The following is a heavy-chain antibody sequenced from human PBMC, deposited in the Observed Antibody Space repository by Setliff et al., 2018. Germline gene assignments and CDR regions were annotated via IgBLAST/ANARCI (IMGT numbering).Heavy chain of an antibody. J-gene: IGHJ6*03. Sequence: WASMKVSCKTSGYTFTGYFIHWVRQAPRQGLEWLGWINPKSGVTSYAQSFQGRIAMTRDTSINTVYMELNSLTSDDAAVYFCAREGGLQGATSYYYFYNYINVWGKGTKVTVSS. V-gene: IGHV1-2*02. CDR1: GYTFTGYF. D-gene: IGHD1-26*01. CDR2: INPKSGVT. CDR3: AREGGLQGATSYYYFYNYINV.